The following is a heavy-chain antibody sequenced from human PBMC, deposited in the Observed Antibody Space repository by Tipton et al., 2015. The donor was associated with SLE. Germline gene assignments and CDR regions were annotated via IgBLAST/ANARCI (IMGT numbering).Heavy chain of an antibody. CDR3: TRANVVVPAAPPRSCDI. Sequence: SLRLSCTASGFSFGDYAMSWVRQAPGKGLEWVGFIRSKAYGGTTEYAASVKGKVTISRDDSKTIAYLQMNSLKTKDTAVYYCTRANVVVPAAPPRSCDIWVQETMVTVSS. J-gene: IGHJ3*02. CDR1: GFSFGDYA. CDR2: IRSKAYGGTT. D-gene: IGHD2-2*01. V-gene: IGHV3-49*04.